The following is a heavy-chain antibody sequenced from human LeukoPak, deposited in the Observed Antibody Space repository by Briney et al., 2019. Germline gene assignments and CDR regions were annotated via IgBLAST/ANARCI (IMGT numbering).Heavy chain of an antibody. Sequence: GGSLRLSCAAPGFTFSSYAMSWVRQAPGKGLEWVASISGSGGGRSHADSVKGQVTISRVNAKNTRYLQMNSLSAEDTAVDYCAKDGKLGLWELSSYTHFDYWGQGTLVTVSS. CDR2: ISGSGGGR. CDR3: AKDGKLGLWELSSYTHFDY. D-gene: IGHD3-16*02. CDR1: GFTFSSYA. J-gene: IGHJ4*02. V-gene: IGHV3-23*01.